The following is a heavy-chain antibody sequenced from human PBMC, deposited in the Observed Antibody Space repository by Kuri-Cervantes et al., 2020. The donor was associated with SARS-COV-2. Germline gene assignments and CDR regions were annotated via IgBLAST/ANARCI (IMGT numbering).Heavy chain of an antibody. J-gene: IGHJ6*04. D-gene: IGHD6-6*01. CDR1: GFTFSSYW. V-gene: IGHV3-7*01. Sequence: GESLKISCAASGFTFSSYWMSWVRQAPGKGLEWVANIKQDGSEKYYVDSAKGRFTISRDNAKNSLYLQMNSLRAEDTAVYYCARVVYSSYPEGLRVWGKGTTVTVSS. CDR3: ARVVYSSYPEGLRV. CDR2: IKQDGSEK.